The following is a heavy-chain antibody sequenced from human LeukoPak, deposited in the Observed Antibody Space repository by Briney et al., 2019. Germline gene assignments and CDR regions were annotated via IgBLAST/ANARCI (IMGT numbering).Heavy chain of an antibody. V-gene: IGHV1-2*02. CDR3: ARDPTTVTTEGTPNFDY. CDR2: INPNSGGT. Sequence: GASLKVSCKASGYTFTGYYMHWVRQAPGQGLEWMGWINPNSGGTNYAQKFQGRVTMTRDTSISTAYMELSRLRSDDTAVYYCARDPTTVTTEGTPNFDYWGQGTLVTVSS. CDR1: GYTFTGYY. J-gene: IGHJ4*02. D-gene: IGHD4-17*01.